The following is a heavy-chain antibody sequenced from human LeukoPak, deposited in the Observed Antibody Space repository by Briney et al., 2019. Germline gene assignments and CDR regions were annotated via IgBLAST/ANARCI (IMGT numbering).Heavy chain of an antibody. D-gene: IGHD4-23*01. CDR2: INPNSGGT. J-gene: IGHJ6*03. Sequence: ASVKVSCKASGYTFTGYYMHWVRQAPGQGLEWMGWINPNSGGTDYTQKFQGRVTMTRDTFISTAYMELSRLRSDDTAVYYCARGGGNSFYYYYYMDVWGKGTTVTVSS. CDR3: ARGGGNSFYYYYYMDV. V-gene: IGHV1-2*02. CDR1: GYTFTGYY.